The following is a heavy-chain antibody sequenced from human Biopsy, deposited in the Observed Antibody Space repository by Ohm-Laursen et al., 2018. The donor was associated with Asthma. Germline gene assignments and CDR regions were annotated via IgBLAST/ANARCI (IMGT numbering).Heavy chain of an antibody. V-gene: IGHV4-31*03. J-gene: IGHJ6*02. CDR2: IYHRGNT. CDR3: ARDYYDFWNRSVYTYFGMDV. D-gene: IGHD3-3*01. Sequence: SQTLSLTCSVSGYSISNGGYYWTWVRQRPGKGLEWIGNIYHRGNTNYNPSLKSRLSFSVDTSKNQFSLKLSSVTAADTAIYFCARDYYDFWNRSVYTYFGMDVWGRGTTVVVSS. CDR1: GYSISNGGYY.